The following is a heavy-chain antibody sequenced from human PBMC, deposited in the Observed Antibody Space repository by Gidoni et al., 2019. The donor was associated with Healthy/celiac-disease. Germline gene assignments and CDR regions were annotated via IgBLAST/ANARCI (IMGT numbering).Heavy chain of an antibody. CDR1: DYTFTSYA. J-gene: IGHJ4*02. Sequence: QVQLVQSGAEVKKPGASVKVSCKASDYTFTSYAMHWVRQAPGQRLEWMGWINAGNGNTKYSKKFQGRVTITRDTSASTAYMELSSLRSEDTAVYYCARTGYSRADRPFDYWGQGTLVTVSS. CDR2: INAGNGNT. V-gene: IGHV1-3*01. CDR3: ARTGYSRADRPFDY. D-gene: IGHD6-13*01.